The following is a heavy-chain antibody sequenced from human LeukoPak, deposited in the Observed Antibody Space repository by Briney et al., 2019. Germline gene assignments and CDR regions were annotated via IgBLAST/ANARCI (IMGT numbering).Heavy chain of an antibody. V-gene: IGHV3-21*01. CDR3: AADQEQQLSSFDY. D-gene: IGHD6-13*01. J-gene: IGHJ4*02. CDR1: GFTFSSYS. Sequence: GGSLRLSCAASGFTFSSYSMNWVRPAPGKGLEWVSSISSSSSYIYYADSVKGRFTISRDNAKNSLYLQMNSLRAEDTAVYYCAADQEQQLSSFDYWGQGTLVTVSS. CDR2: ISSSSSYI.